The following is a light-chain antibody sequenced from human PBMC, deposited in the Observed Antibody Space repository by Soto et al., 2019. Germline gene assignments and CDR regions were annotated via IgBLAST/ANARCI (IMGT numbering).Light chain of an antibody. Sequence: DIQMTQSPSTLSAPVGDRVTITCRASQSISTWLAWYQQKPGKAPKVLIYEASKLESGVPSRFSGSGSGTEFTLTISTLQPDDVATYYCQQYNSYQWTFGQGTKVDI. CDR2: EAS. V-gene: IGKV1-5*01. J-gene: IGKJ1*01. CDR3: QQYNSYQWT. CDR1: QSISTW.